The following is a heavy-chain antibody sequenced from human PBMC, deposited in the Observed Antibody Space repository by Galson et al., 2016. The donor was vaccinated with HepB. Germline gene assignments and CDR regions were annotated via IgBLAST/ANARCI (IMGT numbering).Heavy chain of an antibody. CDR1: GGSISNYY. Sequence: SETLSLTCSVSGGSISNYYWSWVRQPPGKGLEWIGYIHYPGGTDYNPSLNIAVTKSLEMSKTQFSLKLTSMTAADSATYYCARGVGRSLGYWGQGTLVTVSS. V-gene: IGHV4-59*12. CDR2: IHYPGGT. J-gene: IGHJ4*02. CDR3: ARGVGRSLGY. D-gene: IGHD4-17*01.